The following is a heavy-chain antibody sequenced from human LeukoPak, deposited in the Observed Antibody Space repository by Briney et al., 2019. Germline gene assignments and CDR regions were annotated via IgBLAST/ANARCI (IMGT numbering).Heavy chain of an antibody. D-gene: IGHD6-6*01. CDR1: GGTFSSYA. Sequence: SVKVSCKASGGTFSSYAISWVRQAPGQGLEWMGGIIPVFGTSNYAQKFQGRVTITADKSTSTAYMELSSLRSEDTAVYYCARDGGAARPSFDYRGQGTLVTVSS. CDR3: ARDGGAARPSFDY. J-gene: IGHJ4*02. V-gene: IGHV1-69*06. CDR2: IIPVFGTS.